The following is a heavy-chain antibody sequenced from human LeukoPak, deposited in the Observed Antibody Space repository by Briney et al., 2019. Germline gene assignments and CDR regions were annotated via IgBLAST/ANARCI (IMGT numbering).Heavy chain of an antibody. J-gene: IGHJ4*02. V-gene: IGHV1-69*13. CDR2: IIPIFGTA. Sequence: EASVKVSCKASGGTFSSYAISWVRQAPGQGLEWMGRIIPIFGTANYAQKFQGRVTITADESTSTAYMELSSLRSEDTAVYYCARDGVEMATAYFDYWGQGTLVTVSS. CDR1: GGTFSSYA. CDR3: ARDGVEMATAYFDY. D-gene: IGHD5-24*01.